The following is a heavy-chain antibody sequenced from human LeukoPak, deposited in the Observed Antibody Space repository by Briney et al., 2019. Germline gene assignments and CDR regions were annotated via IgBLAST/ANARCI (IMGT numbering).Heavy chain of an antibody. CDR1: GYTFTSYY. V-gene: IGHV1-46*01. CDR2: INPSGGST. CDR3: ARVELRWSGELLFGKKNWFDP. D-gene: IGHD3-10*01. Sequence: ASVKVSCKASGYTFTSYYMHWVRQAPGQGLEWMGIINPSGGSTSYAQKFQGRVTMTRDTSTSTVYMELSGLRSEDTAVYYCARVELRWSGELLFGKKNWFDPWGQGTLVTVSS. J-gene: IGHJ5*02.